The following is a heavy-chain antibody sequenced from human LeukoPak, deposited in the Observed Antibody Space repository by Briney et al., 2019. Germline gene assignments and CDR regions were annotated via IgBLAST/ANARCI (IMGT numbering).Heavy chain of an antibody. CDR3: ARAPLRLQWNWFDP. D-gene: IGHD4-11*01. V-gene: IGHV1-69*04. CDR1: GGTFSSYA. CDR2: IIPILGIA. J-gene: IGHJ5*02. Sequence: SVKVSCKASGGTFSSYAISWVRQAPGQGLEWMGRIIPILGIANYAQKFQGRVTITADKSTSTAYMELSSLRSEDTAVYYCARAPLRLQWNWFDPWGQGTLVTVSS.